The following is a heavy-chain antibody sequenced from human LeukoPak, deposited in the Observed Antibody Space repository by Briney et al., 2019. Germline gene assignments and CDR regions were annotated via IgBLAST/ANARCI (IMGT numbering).Heavy chain of an antibody. V-gene: IGHV3-23*01. CDR2: IRDSAYRT. CDR3: AKGGYSIAAYYYYYYMDV. Sequence: GGSLRLSCAASRFTFSNYAMSWVRQAPGKGLEWVSSIRDSAYRTYYADSVKGRFTISRDNSKNTLYLQMNSLRAEDTAVYYCAKGGYSIAAYYYYYYMDVWGKGTTVTVSS. CDR1: RFTFSNYA. J-gene: IGHJ6*03. D-gene: IGHD6-25*01.